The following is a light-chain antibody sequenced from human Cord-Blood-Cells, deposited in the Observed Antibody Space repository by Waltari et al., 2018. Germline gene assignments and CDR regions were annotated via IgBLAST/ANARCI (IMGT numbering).Light chain of an antibody. V-gene: IGKV4-1*01. CDR1: QSVLYSSNNKNY. CDR3: QQYYSTPPA. J-gene: IGKJ1*01. Sequence: DIVMTQSQDSLAVSLGERATINCKSSQSVLYSSNNKNYLAGYQQKPGQPPKLLIYWASTRESGVPDRFSGSGSGTDFTLTISSLQAEDVAVYYCQQYYSTPPAFGQGTKVEIK. CDR2: WAS.